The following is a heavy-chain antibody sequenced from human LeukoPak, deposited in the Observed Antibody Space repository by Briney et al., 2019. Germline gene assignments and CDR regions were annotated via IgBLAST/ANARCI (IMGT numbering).Heavy chain of an antibody. Sequence: PGGSLRLSCAASGFTFSSYSMNWVRQAPGKGLEWVSFISSSSSYICYADSVKGRFTISRDNAKNSLYLQMNSLRAEDTAVYYCASWYNRVPLERRGSGYWGQGTLVTVSS. CDR1: GFTFSSYS. J-gene: IGHJ4*02. CDR2: ISSSSSYI. CDR3: ASWYNRVPLERRGSGY. D-gene: IGHD1-1*01. V-gene: IGHV3-21*01.